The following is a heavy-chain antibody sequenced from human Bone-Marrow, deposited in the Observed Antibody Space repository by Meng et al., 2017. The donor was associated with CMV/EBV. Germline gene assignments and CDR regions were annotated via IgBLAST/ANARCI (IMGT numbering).Heavy chain of an antibody. V-gene: IGHV3-43*01. D-gene: IGHD2-2*01. Sequence: GESLKISCAASGFTFSSYTMHWVRQAPGKGLEWVSLISWDGGSTYYADSVKGRFTISRDNSKNSLYLQMNSLRTEDTALYYCAEAYFSITSSYDDYFDFWGQGNLVTVSS. CDR2: ISWDGGST. CDR1: GFTFSSYT. CDR3: AEAYFSITSSYDDYFDF. J-gene: IGHJ4*01.